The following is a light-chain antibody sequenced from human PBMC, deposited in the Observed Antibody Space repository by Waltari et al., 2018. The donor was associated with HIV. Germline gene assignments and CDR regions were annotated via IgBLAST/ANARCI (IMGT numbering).Light chain of an antibody. V-gene: IGKV3-15*01. CDR1: QSVSNS. J-gene: IGKJ4*01. CDR2: GAS. Sequence: EIVMARSPATLSVSPGETATVSCRASQSVSNSLAWYQQKPGQAPRLLIYGASTRATGIAARFSGSGSGTDFTLTISSLQSEDFAVYYCQQYSNWPLTFGGGTKVEI. CDR3: QQYSNWPLT.